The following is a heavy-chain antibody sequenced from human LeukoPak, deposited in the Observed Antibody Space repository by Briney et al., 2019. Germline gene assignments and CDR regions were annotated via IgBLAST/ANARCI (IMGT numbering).Heavy chain of an antibody. D-gene: IGHD3-10*01. CDR2: IYYSGST. Sequence: SETLSLTCTVSGGSISTYYWSWIRQPPGQGLEWIGYIYYSGSTNYNPSLKSRVTISLDTSKNQFSLKLTSVTAADTAVYYCATQGGGPGSLSPGGQEPLSTVS. V-gene: IGHV4-59*01. CDR1: GGSISTYY. J-gene: IGHJ5*02. CDR3: ATQGGGPGSLSP.